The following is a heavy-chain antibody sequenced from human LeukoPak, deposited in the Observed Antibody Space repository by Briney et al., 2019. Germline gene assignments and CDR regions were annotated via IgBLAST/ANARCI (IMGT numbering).Heavy chain of an antibody. CDR2: LYYSGST. V-gene: IGHV4-39*07. J-gene: IGHJ3*02. CDR3: AREREMITFGGVIVIPDAFDI. D-gene: IGHD3-16*02. CDR1: GGSISSSSYY. Sequence: SETLSLTCTVSGGSISSSSYYWGWIRQPPGKGLEWIGSLYYSGSTYYNPSLKSRVTISVDTSKNQFSLKLSSVTAADTAVYYCAREREMITFGGVIVIPDAFDIWGQGTMATVSS.